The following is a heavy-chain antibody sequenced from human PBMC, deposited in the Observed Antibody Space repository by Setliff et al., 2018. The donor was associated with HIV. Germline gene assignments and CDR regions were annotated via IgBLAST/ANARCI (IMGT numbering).Heavy chain of an antibody. J-gene: IGHJ4*02. CDR1: GYTFASFG. CDR3: ARGMDDSRSSVWYY. Sequence: ASVKVSCKASGYTFASFGISWVRQAPGQGPEWVGWIGGDNGIPSYAQKLRDRVTLTADTSTKTVFMELRSLRSDDTAAYYCARGMDDSRSSVWYYWGQGTLVT. V-gene: IGHV1-18*01. CDR2: IGGDNGIP. D-gene: IGHD6-6*01.